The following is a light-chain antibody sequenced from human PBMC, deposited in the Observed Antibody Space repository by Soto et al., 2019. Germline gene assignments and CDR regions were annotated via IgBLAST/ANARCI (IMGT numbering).Light chain of an antibody. CDR3: QQYNNPSIT. V-gene: IGKV3-15*01. Sequence: EIVMTQSPATLSVSPGERATLSCRASQSVGSNLAWYQQKPGQAPRLLIYGASTRATGIPARFSGSGSGTEFTLTISSLQSEDFAVYYCQQYNNPSITFGQGTRLEIK. J-gene: IGKJ5*01. CDR2: GAS. CDR1: QSVGSN.